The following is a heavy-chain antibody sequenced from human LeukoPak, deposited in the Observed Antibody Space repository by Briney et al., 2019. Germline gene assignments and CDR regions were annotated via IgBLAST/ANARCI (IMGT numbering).Heavy chain of an antibody. Sequence: SQTLSPTCTVPGGSISSGGYYWSWIRQHPGKGLEWIGYIYYSGSTNYHPSLKSRVTISVDTSKNQFSLKLSSVTAADTAVYYCARGYYDSSGYSLWGYDYWGQGTLVTVSS. J-gene: IGHJ4*02. CDR2: IYYSGST. CDR1: GGSISSGGYY. V-gene: IGHV4-31*03. D-gene: IGHD3-22*01. CDR3: ARGYYDSSGYSLWGYDY.